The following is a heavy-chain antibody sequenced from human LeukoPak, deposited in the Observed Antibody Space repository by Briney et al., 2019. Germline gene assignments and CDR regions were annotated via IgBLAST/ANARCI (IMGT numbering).Heavy chain of an antibody. CDR1: GFTFSSYG. J-gene: IGHJ6*02. V-gene: IGHV3-33*01. D-gene: IGHD3-3*01. CDR3: AREDYDFWSGYPAFYYYGMDV. CDR2: IWYDGSNK. Sequence: PGGSLRLSCAASGFTFSSYGMHWVRQAPGKGLEWVAAIWYDGSNKYYADSVKGRFTISRDNSKHTRYLQMNSLRAEDTAVYYCAREDYDFWSGYPAFYYYGMDVWGQGTTVTVSS.